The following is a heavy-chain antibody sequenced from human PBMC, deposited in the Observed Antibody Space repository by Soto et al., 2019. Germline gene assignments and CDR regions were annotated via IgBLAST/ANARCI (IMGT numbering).Heavy chain of an antibody. CDR1: GFTFSSYA. Sequence: GGSLRLSCSASGFTFSSYAMHWVRQAPGKGLEYVSAISSNGGSTYYADSVKGRFTISRDNSKNTLYLQMSSLRAEDTAVCYCVKGDTAMATPYFDYWGQGTLVTVSS. J-gene: IGHJ4*02. D-gene: IGHD5-18*01. V-gene: IGHV3-64D*06. CDR3: VKGDTAMATPYFDY. CDR2: ISSNGGST.